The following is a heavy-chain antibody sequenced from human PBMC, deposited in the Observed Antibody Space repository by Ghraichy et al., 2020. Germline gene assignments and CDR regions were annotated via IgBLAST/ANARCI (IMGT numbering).Heavy chain of an antibody. CDR2: IYSGGST. V-gene: IGHV3-66*01. Sequence: GGSLRLSCAASGFTVSSNYMSWVRQAPGKGLEWVSVIYSGGSTYYADSVKGRFTISRDNSKNTLYLQMNSLRAEDTAVYYCASNFLVGWQLDYWGQGTLVTVSS. CDR3: ASNFLVGWQLDY. J-gene: IGHJ4*02. D-gene: IGHD2-15*01. CDR1: GFTVSSNY.